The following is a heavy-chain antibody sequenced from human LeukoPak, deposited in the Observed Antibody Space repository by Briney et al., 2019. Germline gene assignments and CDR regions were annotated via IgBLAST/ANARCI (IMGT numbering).Heavy chain of an antibody. Sequence: GGSLRLSCAASGFTFSSYAMSWVRQAPGKGLEWVSGISGSGGSTYYADSVKGRFTISRDNSKNTLFLQMNSLRAEDTAVYYCAKETYSSGWYPYFDYWGQGTLVTVSS. V-gene: IGHV3-23*01. CDR3: AKETYSSGWYPYFDY. CDR2: ISGSGGST. CDR1: GFTFSSYA. J-gene: IGHJ4*02. D-gene: IGHD6-19*01.